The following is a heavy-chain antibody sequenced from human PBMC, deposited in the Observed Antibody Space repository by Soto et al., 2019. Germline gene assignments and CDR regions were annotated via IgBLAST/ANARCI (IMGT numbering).Heavy chain of an antibody. J-gene: IGHJ6*02. Sequence: GGSLRLSCADSGFTFRNHAMSWVLQTLLEGLDWVSAISGSVGSSYYADCVTGAVSLFRDNSKNTLYLQMNSLRAEDTAVYYCAKVLASGYSSGWYGFYYYYGMDVWCQGTTVTVSS. CDR2: ISGSVGSS. D-gene: IGHD6-19*01. V-gene: IGHV3-23*01. CDR3: AKVLASGYSSGWYGFYYYYGMDV. CDR1: GFTFRNHA.